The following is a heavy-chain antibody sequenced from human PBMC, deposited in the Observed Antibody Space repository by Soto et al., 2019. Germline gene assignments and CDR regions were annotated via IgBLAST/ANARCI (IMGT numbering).Heavy chain of an antibody. J-gene: IGHJ4*02. V-gene: IGHV4-30-4*01. CDR3: ARTFWSLNYYFDY. D-gene: IGHD3-16*01. Sequence: SETLSLTCTVSGGSISSGDYYWSWIRQPPGKGLEWIGYIYYSGSTYYNPSLKSRVTISVDTSKNQFSLKLSSVTAADTAVYYCARTFWSLNYYFDYWGQGTLVTVSS. CDR2: IYYSGST. CDR1: GGSISSGDYY.